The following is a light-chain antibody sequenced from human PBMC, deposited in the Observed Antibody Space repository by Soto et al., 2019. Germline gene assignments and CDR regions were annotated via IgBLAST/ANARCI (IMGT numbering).Light chain of an antibody. Sequence: EVVMTQSPATVSVSPGEGVTLSCRASQTISNELAWYQQKPGQAPRLLIYGASTRATGVPARFSGGGSGTEFTLTISSLQSEDFAFYYCQQNNKWPSVTFGGGTKVEIK. V-gene: IGKV3-15*01. CDR3: QQNNKWPSVT. CDR1: QTISNE. CDR2: GAS. J-gene: IGKJ4*01.